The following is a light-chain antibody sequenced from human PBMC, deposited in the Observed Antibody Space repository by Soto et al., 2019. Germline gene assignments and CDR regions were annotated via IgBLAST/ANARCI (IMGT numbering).Light chain of an antibody. CDR2: DAS. V-gene: IGKV3-11*01. J-gene: IGKJ5*01. Sequence: EIVLTQSPATLSLSPGERATLSCRASQSVSSYLAWYQQKPGQAPRLLIYDASNRATGIPARFSGSGSGTDFTLTISSLEPEDLAVYYCQKRSNLPGVTFDQGTRLEIK. CDR1: QSVSSY. CDR3: QKRSNLPGVT.